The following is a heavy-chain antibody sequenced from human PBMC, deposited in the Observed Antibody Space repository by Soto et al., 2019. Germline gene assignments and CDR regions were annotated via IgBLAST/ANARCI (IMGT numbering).Heavy chain of an antibody. CDR2: IVPIFDIT. CDR3: ARPDEGSYSSNHHYYYALDV. Sequence: SVKVSCKVSGGIFRRYAISWVRQAPGQGLEWLGGIVPIFDITNYAQKFQGRVTITADESTSTAYMDLTSLRSEDTAVYYCARPDEGSYSSNHHYYYALDVWG. CDR1: GGIFRRYA. D-gene: IGHD3-16*01. V-gene: IGHV1-69*13. J-gene: IGHJ6*02.